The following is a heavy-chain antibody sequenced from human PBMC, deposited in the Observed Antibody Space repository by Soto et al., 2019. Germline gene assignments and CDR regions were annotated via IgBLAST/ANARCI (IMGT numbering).Heavy chain of an antibody. D-gene: IGHD3-10*01. CDR2: ISHDGSST. CDR3: ARGSGLTYFDF. V-gene: IGHV3-30*03. CDR1: GFTFSSLG. Sequence: GSLRLSYAASGFTFSSLGMHGIRQTPGKGLEWGGIISHDGSSTYYADSVKGRFTISRDNSKNTLDLQLSSLTTEDTAVYYCARGSGLTYFDFWGQGTLVTVSS. J-gene: IGHJ4*02.